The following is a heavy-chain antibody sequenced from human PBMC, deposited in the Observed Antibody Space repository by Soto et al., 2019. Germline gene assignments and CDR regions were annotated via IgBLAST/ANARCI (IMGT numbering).Heavy chain of an antibody. V-gene: IGHV3-30*18. CDR2: ISYDGSNK. J-gene: IGHJ6*02. CDR3: AKDLLKPPRPSYYYGMDV. Sequence: GGSLRLSCAASGFTFSSYGMHWVRQAPGKGLEWVAVISYDGSNKYYADSVKGRFTISRDNSKNTLYLQMNSLRAEDTAVYYCAKDLLKPPRPSYYYGMDVWGQGTTVTVSS. CDR1: GFTFSSYG.